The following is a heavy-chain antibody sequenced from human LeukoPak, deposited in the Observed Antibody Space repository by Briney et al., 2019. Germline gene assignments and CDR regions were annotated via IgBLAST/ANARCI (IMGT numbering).Heavy chain of an antibody. V-gene: IGHV4-59*01. Sequence: SETLSLTCTVSGGSISSYYWSWIRQPPGKGLEWIGYIYYSGSTNYNPSLKSRVTISVDTSKNQFSLKLSSVTAADTAVYYCARSCSSTSCYEDYYYYMDVWGKGTTVTISS. CDR2: IYYSGST. CDR1: GGSISSYY. D-gene: IGHD2-2*01. CDR3: ARSCSSTSCYEDYYYYMDV. J-gene: IGHJ6*03.